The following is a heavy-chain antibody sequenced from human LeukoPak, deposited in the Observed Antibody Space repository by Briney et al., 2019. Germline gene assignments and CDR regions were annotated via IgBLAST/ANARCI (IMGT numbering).Heavy chain of an antibody. CDR1: GYTFTSYG. V-gene: IGHV1-18*01. CDR3: AKDLRWDHPGLDP. J-gene: IGHJ5*02. D-gene: IGHD4-23*01. Sequence: GASVKVSCKASGYTFTSYGISWVRQAPGQGLEWMGWISAYNGNTNYAQKLQDRVTMTRDTSTSTVYMELNSLRSEDTAVYYCAKDLRWDHPGLDPWGQGTLVIVSS. CDR2: ISAYNGNT.